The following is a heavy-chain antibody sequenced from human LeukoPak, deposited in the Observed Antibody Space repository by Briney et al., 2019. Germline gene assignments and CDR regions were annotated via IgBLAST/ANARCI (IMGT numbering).Heavy chain of an antibody. V-gene: IGHV1-2*02. Sequence: ASVKVSCKASGYTFTDYHIHWVRQAPGQGLEWMGWINPNSGGTKYAQKFEGRVTMTRDTSIDTNYIDLSRLKSDDTAVYYCARSRDISSWYFDYWGQGTLVTVSS. CDR1: GYTFTDYH. D-gene: IGHD6-13*01. CDR3: ARSRDISSWYFDY. CDR2: INPNSGGT. J-gene: IGHJ4*02.